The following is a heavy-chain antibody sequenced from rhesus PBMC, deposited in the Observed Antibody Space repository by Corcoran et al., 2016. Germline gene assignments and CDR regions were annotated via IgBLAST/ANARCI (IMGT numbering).Heavy chain of an antibody. D-gene: IGHD6-13*01. J-gene: IGHJ5-1*01. CDR3: ARLSSWSRRFDV. Sequence: QVQLQESGPGLVKPSETLSLTCAVSGGSISSGYYYWSWIRQPPGKGLEWIGYLTDRGSTSYTPARNSPVTISSDPSKNQFSLKLSSVTAADAAVYYCARLSSWSRRFDVWGAGVLVTVSS. CDR2: LTDRGST. V-gene: IGHV4-122*02. CDR1: GGSISSGYYY.